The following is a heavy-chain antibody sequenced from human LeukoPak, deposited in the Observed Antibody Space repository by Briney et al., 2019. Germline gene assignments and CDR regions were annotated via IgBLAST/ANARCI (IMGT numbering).Heavy chain of an antibody. CDR1: GYTFTGYY. CDR3: ARYIVVVVAATPASDYYYGMDV. J-gene: IGHJ6*02. CDR2: INPNSGGT. Sequence: ASVKVSCKASGYTFTGYYMHWVRRAPGQGLEWMGWINPNSGGTNYAQKFQGRVTMTRDTSISTAYMELSRLRSDDTAVYYCARYIVVVVAATPASDYYYGMDVWGQGTTVTVSS. V-gene: IGHV1-2*02. D-gene: IGHD2-15*01.